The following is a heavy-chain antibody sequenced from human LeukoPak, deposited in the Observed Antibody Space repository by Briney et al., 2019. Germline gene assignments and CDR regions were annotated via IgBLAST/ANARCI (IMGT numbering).Heavy chain of an antibody. CDR1: GFPFNSYG. Sequence: GRSLRLSCAASGFPFNSYGMHWVRQAPGKGLEWVALIWYDGTNTYYADSVKGRFTISRDNSKNTLYLQMNSLRAEDSAVYYCARASGYFGSGSYNWGQGTLVTVSS. D-gene: IGHD3-10*01. V-gene: IGHV3-33*01. J-gene: IGHJ1*01. CDR2: IWYDGTNT. CDR3: ARASGYFGSGSYN.